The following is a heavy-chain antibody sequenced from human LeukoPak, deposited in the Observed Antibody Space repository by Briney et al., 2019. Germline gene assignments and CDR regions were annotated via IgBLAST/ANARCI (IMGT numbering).Heavy chain of an antibody. D-gene: IGHD3-3*01. CDR3: ARDLTYDFWSGYGY. CDR1: GGSLSSYY. Sequence: PSETLSLTCTVSGGSLSSYYWSWIRQPPGKGLEWIGYIYYSGSTNYNPSLKSRVTISVDTSKNQFSLKLSSVTAADTAVYYCARDLTYDFWSGYGYWGQGTLVTVSS. J-gene: IGHJ4*02. CDR2: IYYSGST. V-gene: IGHV4-59*01.